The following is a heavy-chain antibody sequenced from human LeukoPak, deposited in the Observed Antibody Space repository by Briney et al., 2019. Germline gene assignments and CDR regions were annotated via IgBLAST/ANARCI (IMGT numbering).Heavy chain of an antibody. CDR3: AKAPRAAAGTYNGMDV. D-gene: IGHD6-13*01. J-gene: IGHJ6*02. Sequence: PGGSLRLSCAASGFTFSSYAMSWFRQAPGKGLEWVSAISGSGGSTYYADSVKGRFIISRDNSQDTLYLQMNGLRAEDTAVYYCAKAPRAAAGTYNGMDVWGQGTTVTVSS. CDR2: ISGSGGST. V-gene: IGHV3-23*01. CDR1: GFTFSSYA.